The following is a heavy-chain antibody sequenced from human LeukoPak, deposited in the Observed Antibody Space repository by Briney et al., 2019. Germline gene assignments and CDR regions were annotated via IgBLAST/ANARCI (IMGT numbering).Heavy chain of an antibody. CDR3: ARDGLGSYGSGSYHFDY. CDR1: GLTFSGYY. V-gene: IGHV3-11*01. Sequence: PGGSLRLSCAASGLTFSGYYMSWIRQAPGKGLEWVSYISSSGSTIYYADSVKGRFTISRDNAKNSLYLQMNSLSAEDTAVYYCARDGLGSYGSGSYHFDYWGQGTLVTVSS. CDR2: ISSSGSTI. J-gene: IGHJ4*02. D-gene: IGHD3-10*01.